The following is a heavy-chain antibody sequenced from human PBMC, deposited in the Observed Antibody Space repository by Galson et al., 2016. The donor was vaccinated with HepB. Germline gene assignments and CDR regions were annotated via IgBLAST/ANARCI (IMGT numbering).Heavy chain of an antibody. CDR1: GDTFSSYA. J-gene: IGHJ6*02. Sequence: SVKVSCKASGDTFSSYAISWVRQAPGQGLEWMGGIIPIFGTANYAQKFQGRVTITADESTSTAYMQLSSLRSEDTAVYYCARDQGRITTNGMDVWGQGTTVTVSS. V-gene: IGHV1-69*13. CDR3: ARDQGRITTNGMDV. CDR2: IIPIFGTA. D-gene: IGHD1-14*01.